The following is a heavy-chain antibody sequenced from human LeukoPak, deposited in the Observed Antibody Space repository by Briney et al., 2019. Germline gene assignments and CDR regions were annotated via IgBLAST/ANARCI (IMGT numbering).Heavy chain of an antibody. CDR1: GIIFSSYG. J-gene: IGHJ5*02. V-gene: IGHV3-23*01. CDR2: ISGSGVTT. CDR3: ARGSTGTTSWFDP. D-gene: IGHD1-1*01. Sequence: GGSLRLSCAASGIIFSSYGMSWVRQAPGKGLEWVAGISGSGVTTYYADSVKGRFTISRDNSKNTLYLQVNSLRAEDTAVYYCARGSTGTTSWFDPWGQGTLVTVSS.